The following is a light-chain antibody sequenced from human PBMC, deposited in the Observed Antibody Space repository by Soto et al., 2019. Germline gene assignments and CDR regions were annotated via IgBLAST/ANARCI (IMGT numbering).Light chain of an antibody. CDR1: SSDVGGYNF. V-gene: IGLV2-11*01. CDR2: DVS. J-gene: IGLJ2*01. Sequence: QSALTQPRSVSGSPGQSVTISCTGTSSDVGGYNFVSWYQQHPGKAPKLMIYDVSQRPSGVPDRFSGSKFGNTASLTISGLQDEDEADYYCCSYAGSHFLFGGGTKLTVL. CDR3: CSYAGSHFL.